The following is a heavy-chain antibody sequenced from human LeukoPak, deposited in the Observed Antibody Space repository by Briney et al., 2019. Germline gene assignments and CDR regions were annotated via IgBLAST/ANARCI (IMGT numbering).Heavy chain of an antibody. D-gene: IGHD5-12*01. Sequence: SETLSLTCAVYGGSFSGYYWSWIRQPPGKGLEWIGEINHSGSTNYNPSLKSRVTISVDTSKNQFSLKLSSVTAADTAVYYCARVEDSGYDYRGRFDPWGQGTLVTVSS. CDR1: GGSFSGYY. CDR2: INHSGST. CDR3: ARVEDSGYDYRGRFDP. J-gene: IGHJ5*02. V-gene: IGHV4-34*01.